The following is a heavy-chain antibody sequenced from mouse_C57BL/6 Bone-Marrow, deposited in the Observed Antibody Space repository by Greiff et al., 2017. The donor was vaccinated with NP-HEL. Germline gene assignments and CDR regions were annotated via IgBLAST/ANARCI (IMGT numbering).Heavy chain of an antibody. V-gene: IGHV1-19*01. J-gene: IGHJ3*01. CDR3: ARGHYYGSSYGTAWFAY. Sequence: VQLKESGPVLVKPGASVKMSRKASGYTFTDYYMNWVKQSHGKSLEWIGVINPYNGGTSYNQKFKGKATLTVDKSSSTAYMELNSLTSEDSAVYYCARGHYYGSSYGTAWFAYWGQGTLVTVSA. CDR1: GYTFTDYY. CDR2: INPYNGGT. D-gene: IGHD1-1*01.